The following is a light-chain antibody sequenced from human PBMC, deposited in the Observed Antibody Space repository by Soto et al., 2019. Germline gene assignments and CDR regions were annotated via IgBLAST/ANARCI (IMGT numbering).Light chain of an antibody. V-gene: IGKV3-20*01. CDR2: GAS. CDR3: QQYGSS. CDR1: QSVSSSY. Sequence: EIVMTQSPVTPSVSPGERATLSCRASQSVSSSYLAWYQQKPGQAPRLLIYGASSRATGIPDRFSGSGSGTDFTLTISRLEPEDFAVYYCQQYGSSFGQGTKVDIK. J-gene: IGKJ1*01.